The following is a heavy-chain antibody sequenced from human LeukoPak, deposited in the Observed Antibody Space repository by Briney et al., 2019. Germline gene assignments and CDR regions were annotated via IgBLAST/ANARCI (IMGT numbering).Heavy chain of an antibody. J-gene: IGHJ1*01. CDR1: GFTFSSYW. D-gene: IGHD3-22*01. CDR2: IKRDGSDK. V-gene: IGHV3-7*01. Sequence: GGSLRLSCAASGFTFSSYWMTWVRQAPGKGLEWVANIKRDGSDKYYVGSVDGRFTISRDNAQNSLYLQMNSLRAEDTAVYYCATYSSLNRREFQYWGQGTLLTVSS. CDR3: ATYSSLNRREFQY.